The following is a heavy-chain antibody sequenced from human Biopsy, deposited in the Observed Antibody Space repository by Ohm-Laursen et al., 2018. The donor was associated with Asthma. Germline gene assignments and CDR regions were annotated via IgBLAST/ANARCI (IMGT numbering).Heavy chain of an antibody. CDR1: GDAMSTSGSY. CDR3: ARAVSSSSYWYFDL. D-gene: IGHD6-6*01. CDR2: IYYSGRT. J-gene: IGHJ2*01. V-gene: IGHV4-39*02. Sequence: SETLSLTCIVSGDAMSTSGSYWGWIRQSPGKGLEWIGSIYYSGRTYYNPSLESRATISADTSKNHFSLKVTSVTAADTAVYHCARAVSSSSYWYFDLWGRGDLVTVSS.